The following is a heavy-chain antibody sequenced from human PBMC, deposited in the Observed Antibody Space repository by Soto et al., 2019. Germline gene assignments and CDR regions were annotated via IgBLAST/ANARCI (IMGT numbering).Heavy chain of an antibody. J-gene: IGHJ4*02. CDR1: GLTVSSNY. Sequence: EVQRVESGGGLVQPGGSLRLSCAASGLTVSSNYMSWVRQAPGKGLEWLSVIYSDGTTYYGDSVKGRCTISRDNSKNTLYLQMPRLRAEGTAVYYCARAAGLYWGQGTLVSVSS. V-gene: IGHV3-66*01. CDR3: ARAAGLY. D-gene: IGHD3-10*01. CDR2: IYSDGTT.